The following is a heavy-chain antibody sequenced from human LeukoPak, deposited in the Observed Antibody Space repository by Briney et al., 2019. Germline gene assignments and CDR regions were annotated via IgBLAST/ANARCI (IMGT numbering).Heavy chain of an antibody. J-gene: IGHJ4*02. D-gene: IGHD2-15*01. CDR1: GYSFPTYW. V-gene: IGHV5-51*01. CDR2: IYPADSDT. CDR3: ARLLGYSADY. Sequence: GESLKISCKGSGYSFPTYWIGWVRQMPGKGLEWMGIIYPADSDTRYSPSFQGQVTISADKSISTACLQWSSLKASDSAIYYCARLLGYSADYWGQGTLVTVSS.